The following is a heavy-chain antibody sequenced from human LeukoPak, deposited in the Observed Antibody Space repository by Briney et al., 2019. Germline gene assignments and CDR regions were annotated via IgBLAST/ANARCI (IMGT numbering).Heavy chain of an antibody. CDR2: ISGRGDAT. CDR1: GFTFSSYG. Sequence: GGSLRLSCEASGFTFSSYGMSWVRQAPGKGLEWVSAISGRGDATRYADSVRGRFTLSRDNSKNTLCLQMNSLRAEDTALYYCARGGLNRYDYWGQGTLVSASS. D-gene: IGHD3-16*01. V-gene: IGHV3-23*01. J-gene: IGHJ4*02. CDR3: ARGGLNRYDY.